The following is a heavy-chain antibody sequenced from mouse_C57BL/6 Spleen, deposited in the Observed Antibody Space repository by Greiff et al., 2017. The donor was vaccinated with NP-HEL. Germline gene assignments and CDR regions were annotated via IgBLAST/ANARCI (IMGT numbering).Heavy chain of an antibody. CDR2: IYPGSGST. J-gene: IGHJ1*03. V-gene: IGHV1-55*01. CDR1: GYTFTSYW. Sequence: VQLQQPGAELVKPGASVKMSCKASGYTFTSYWITWVKQRPGQGLEWIGDIYPGSGSTNYNEKFKSKATLTVDTSSSTAYMQLSSLTSEDSAVYYCAFYYGYDDWYFDVWGTGTTVTVSS. CDR3: AFYYGYDDWYFDV. D-gene: IGHD2-2*01.